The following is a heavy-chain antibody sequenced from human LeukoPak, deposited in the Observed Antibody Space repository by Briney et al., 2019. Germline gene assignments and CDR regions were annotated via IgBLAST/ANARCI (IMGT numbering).Heavy chain of an antibody. CDR2: IGYSGRT. J-gene: IGHJ4*02. CDR1: DGSINSDF. CDR3: ARIPDVSGWPFDY. D-gene: IGHD6-19*01. V-gene: IGHV4-59*01. Sequence: SETLSLTCTASDGSINSDFWTWIRQPPGKGLEWIGYIGYSGRTSYNPSLKSRVTISIDTSKNLFSLKLRSVTTADTAIYYCARIPDVSGWPFDYWGQGTLVTVSS.